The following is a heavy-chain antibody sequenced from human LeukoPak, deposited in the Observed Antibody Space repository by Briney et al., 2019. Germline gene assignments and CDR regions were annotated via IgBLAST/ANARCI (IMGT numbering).Heavy chain of an antibody. D-gene: IGHD3-22*01. CDR2: ISSSGSTI. J-gene: IGHJ4*02. CDR1: GFTFSSYE. Sequence: GGSLRLSCAASGFTFSSYEMNWVRQAPGKGLEWVSYISSSGSTIYYADSVKGRFTISRDNAKNSLYLQMNSLRAEDTAVYYCARDGSGRGSHYYDSTPVGGQGTLVTVSS. CDR3: ARDGSGRGSHYYDSTPV. V-gene: IGHV3-48*03.